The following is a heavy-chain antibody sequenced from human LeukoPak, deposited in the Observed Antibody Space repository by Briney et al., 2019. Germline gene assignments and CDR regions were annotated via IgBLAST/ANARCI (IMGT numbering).Heavy chain of an antibody. CDR3: ASYDIYPSHRFDP. Sequence: SVKVSCKASGCTFSSYAISWVRQAPGQGLAWMGGIIPIFGTANYAQKFQGRVTITADESSSTAYKELSSLRSEDTAVYYCASYDIYPSHRFDPWGQGTLVTVSS. D-gene: IGHD3-9*01. J-gene: IGHJ5*02. CDR2: IIPIFGTA. V-gene: IGHV1-69*01. CDR1: GCTFSSYA.